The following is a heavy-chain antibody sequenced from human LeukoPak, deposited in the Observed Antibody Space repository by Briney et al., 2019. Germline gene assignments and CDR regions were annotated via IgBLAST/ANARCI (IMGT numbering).Heavy chain of an antibody. CDR1: GYTFTGYY. J-gene: IGHJ6*03. CDR3: ARATGSSSSIRASYYYYMDV. V-gene: IGHV1-2*02. D-gene: IGHD6-6*01. CDR2: INPNSGGT. Sequence: ASVKVSCKASGYTFTGYYMHWVRQAPGQGLEWMGWINPNSGGTNYAQRFQGGVTMTRDTSISTAYMELSRLRSDDTAVYYCARATGSSSSIRASYYYYMDVWGKGTKVTVSS.